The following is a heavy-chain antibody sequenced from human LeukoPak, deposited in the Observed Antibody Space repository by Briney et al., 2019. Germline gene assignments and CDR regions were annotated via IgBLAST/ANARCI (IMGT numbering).Heavy chain of an antibody. CDR1: GGSISSSSYY. J-gene: IGHJ5*02. Sequence: PSETLSLTCTVSGGSISSSSYYWGWIRQPPGKGLEWIGSIYYSGSTYYNPSLKSRVTISVDTSKNQFSLKLSSVTAADTAVYYCARNNVRYFDWLLSLYNWFDPWGQGTLVTVSS. CDR3: ARNNVRYFDWLLSLYNWFDP. V-gene: IGHV4-39*07. CDR2: IYYSGST. D-gene: IGHD3-9*01.